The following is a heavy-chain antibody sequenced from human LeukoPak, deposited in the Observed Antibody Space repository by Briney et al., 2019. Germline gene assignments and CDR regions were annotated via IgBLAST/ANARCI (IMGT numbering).Heavy chain of an antibody. V-gene: IGHV1-18*01. J-gene: IGHJ6*03. Sequence: ASVKVSCKASGYTFTSYGISWVRQAPGQGLEWMGWISAYNGNTNYAQKLQGRVTMTTDTSTSTAYMELRSLRSDDTAVYYCARGTYCSSTSCYTDYYYYYMDVWGKGTTVTVSS. CDR1: GYTFTSYG. CDR3: ARGTYCSSTSCYTDYYYYYMDV. D-gene: IGHD2-2*02. CDR2: ISAYNGNT.